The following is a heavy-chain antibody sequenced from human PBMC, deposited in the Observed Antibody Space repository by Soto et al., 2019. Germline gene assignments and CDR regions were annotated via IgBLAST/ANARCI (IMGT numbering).Heavy chain of an antibody. D-gene: IGHD4-17*01. CDR2: IYYDGNNK. J-gene: IGHJ4*02. Sequence: DLVESGGGVVQPGRSLRLSCAASGFPFSAYGMHWVRQAPGKGLEWLAMIYYDGNNKYYAPSVEGRFTISRDNSKNTLYLQMNSLRVEDTAVYYCARVGGTVTSDYWGQGTLVIVSS. V-gene: IGHV3-33*01. CDR1: GFPFSAYG. CDR3: ARVGGTVTSDY.